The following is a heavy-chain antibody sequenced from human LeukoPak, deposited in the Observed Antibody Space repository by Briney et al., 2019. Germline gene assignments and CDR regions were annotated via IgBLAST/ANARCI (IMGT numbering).Heavy chain of an antibody. CDR1: GFTFSNAW. D-gene: IGHD3-3*01. J-gene: IGHJ3*02. CDR3: ARGDPDISCGVVGDAFDI. CDR2: IKSKTDGGTT. V-gene: IGHV3-15*01. Sequence: GGSLRLSCAASGFTFSNAWMSWVRQAPGKGLEWVGRIKSKTDGGTTDYAAPVKGTFTISRDDSKNTLYLQMNSLRAEDTAVYYCARGDPDISCGVVGDAFDIWGQGTMVTVSS.